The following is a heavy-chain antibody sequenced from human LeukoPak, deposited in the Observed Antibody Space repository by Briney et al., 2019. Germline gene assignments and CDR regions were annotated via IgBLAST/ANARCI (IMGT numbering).Heavy chain of an antibody. Sequence: GASVKVSCKASGYTFTSYGISWVRQAPGQGLEWMGWISAYNGNTNYAQKFQGRVTMTRDTSISTAYMELSRLRSDDTAVYYCARGGGYDMDGYWGQGTLVTVSS. CDR3: ARGGGYDMDGY. CDR1: GYTFTSYG. J-gene: IGHJ4*02. CDR2: ISAYNGNT. D-gene: IGHD5-12*01. V-gene: IGHV1-18*01.